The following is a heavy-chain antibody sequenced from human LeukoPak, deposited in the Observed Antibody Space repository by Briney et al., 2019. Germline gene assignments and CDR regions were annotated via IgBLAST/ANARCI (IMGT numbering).Heavy chain of an antibody. CDR2: ISNDGSNE. D-gene: IGHD6-13*01. CDR3: AKDESSIWLGSYHFDY. CDR1: RFSFSSYG. Sequence: PGRSLRLSCAASRFSFSSYGMHWVRQAPGKGLEWVAIISNDGSNEYYADSVKGRFTISRDNSKNTLYLQMNSLRTEDTAVYYCAKDESSIWLGSYHFDYWGQGTLVTVSS. J-gene: IGHJ4*02. V-gene: IGHV3-30*18.